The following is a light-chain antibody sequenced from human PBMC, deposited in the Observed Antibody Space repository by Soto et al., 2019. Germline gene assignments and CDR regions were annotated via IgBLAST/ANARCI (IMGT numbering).Light chain of an antibody. J-gene: IGLJ3*02. CDR2: GDN. V-gene: IGLV6-57*04. CDR1: SGSIASNY. Sequence: NFMLTQPHSVSESPGKTITISCTRSSGSIASNYVQWYQQRPASAPATIIYGDNLRPSGLPDRFSGSIDISSNSASLTISGLKTEDETAYYCQSYGVFGGRTKLTVL. CDR3: QSYGV.